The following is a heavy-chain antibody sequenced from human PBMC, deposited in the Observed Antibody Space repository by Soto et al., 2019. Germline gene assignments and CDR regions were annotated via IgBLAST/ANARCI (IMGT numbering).Heavy chain of an antibody. CDR3: ARRGSGSYYDY. CDR2: ISGSGDRT. CDR1: GFTFSSYA. V-gene: IGHV3-23*01. J-gene: IGHJ4*02. D-gene: IGHD1-26*01. Sequence: EVQLLESGGGLVQPGGSLRLCCAASGFTFSSYAMRWVRQAPVKGLEWVSAISGSGDRTYYADSVQGRFTISRDNSKNTLYLQMNSLRAEDTAVYYCARRGSGSYYDYWGQGTLVTVSS.